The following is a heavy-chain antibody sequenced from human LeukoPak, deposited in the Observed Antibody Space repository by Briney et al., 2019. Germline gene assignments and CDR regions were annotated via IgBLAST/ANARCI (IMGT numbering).Heavy chain of an antibody. CDR2: ISYDENNK. D-gene: IGHD2-15*01. CDR1: GFTFSSYA. J-gene: IGHJ5*02. Sequence: PGRSLRLSCAASGFTFSSYALHWVRQAPGKGLEWVAAISYDENNKFYADSVKGRFTISRDNSKNTLYLQMNSLRAEDTAVYYCARSRYCSGGACYFGSWFDPWGQGTLVTVSS. V-gene: IGHV3-30-3*01. CDR3: ARSRYCSGGACYFGSWFDP.